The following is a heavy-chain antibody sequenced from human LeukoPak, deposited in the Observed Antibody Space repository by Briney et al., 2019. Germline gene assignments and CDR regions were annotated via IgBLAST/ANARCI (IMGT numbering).Heavy chain of an antibody. CDR2: IRYDGSNK. V-gene: IGHV3-30*02. J-gene: IGHJ5*02. Sequence: PGGSLRLSCAASGFTFSSYGMHWVRQAPGKGLEWVAFIRYDGSNKYYADSVKGRFTISRDNSKNTLYLRMNSLRAEDTAVYYCAKEFEYSSSGWFDPWGQGTLVTVSP. CDR3: AKEFEYSSSGWFDP. D-gene: IGHD6-6*01. CDR1: GFTFSSYG.